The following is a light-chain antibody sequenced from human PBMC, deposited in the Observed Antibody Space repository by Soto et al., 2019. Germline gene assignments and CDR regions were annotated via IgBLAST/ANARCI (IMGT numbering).Light chain of an antibody. J-gene: IGLJ1*01. V-gene: IGLV2-14*01. Sequence: QSALTQPASVSGSPGQSITISCTGTSSDVGGYNYVSWYQQHPGKAPKLMIYDVSNRPSGVSNRFSGSKSGNTSSLSSSGLXXXXXADYYCSSYTSSSTYVFGTGTKLT. CDR3: SSYTSSSTYV. CDR1: SSDVGGYNY. CDR2: DVS.